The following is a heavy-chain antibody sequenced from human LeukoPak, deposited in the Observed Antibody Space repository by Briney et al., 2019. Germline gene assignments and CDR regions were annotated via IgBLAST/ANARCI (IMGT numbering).Heavy chain of an antibody. CDR1: GGSLSSTIYY. CDR3: ARSGYGDYADY. D-gene: IGHD4-17*01. J-gene: IGHJ4*02. Sequence: SETLSLTCTVSGGSLSSTIYYWVWIRQPPGKGLEWIGNIYSNENIYYNPSLKSRVTISVDTSKNQLSLKLSSVTAADTAVYYCARSGYGDYADYWGQGTLVTVSS. V-gene: IGHV4-39*07. CDR2: IYSNENI.